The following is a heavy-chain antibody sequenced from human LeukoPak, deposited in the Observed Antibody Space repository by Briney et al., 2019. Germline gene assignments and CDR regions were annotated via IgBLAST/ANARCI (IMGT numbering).Heavy chain of an antibody. Sequence: GASVKVSCKASGYTFTGYYMHWVRQAPGQGLEWMGWINPNSGGTNYAQKFQGRVTMTRDTSISTAYMELSRLRSDDTAVYYCAIPYCGGDCYYYYGMDVWGQGTTVTVSS. V-gene: IGHV1-2*02. D-gene: IGHD2-21*02. J-gene: IGHJ6*02. CDR3: AIPYCGGDCYYYYGMDV. CDR1: GYTFTGYY. CDR2: INPNSGGT.